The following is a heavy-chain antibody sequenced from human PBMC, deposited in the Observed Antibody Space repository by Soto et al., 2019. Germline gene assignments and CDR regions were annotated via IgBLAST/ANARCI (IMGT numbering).Heavy chain of an antibody. CDR1: GYTFTGYY. CDR2: INPNSCGT. J-gene: IGHJ3*02. D-gene: IGHD6-6*01. CDR3: SRSTRSSIADRTYDAFDI. Sequence: GASVKVSCKASGYTFTGYYMHWVRQAPVQVLELIVWINPNSCGTNYSQKFQGWFTITMYTSIITAYIELIMLRSDYTAVYYCSRSTRSSIADRTYDAFDIWGQGTMVTVSS. V-gene: IGHV1-2*04.